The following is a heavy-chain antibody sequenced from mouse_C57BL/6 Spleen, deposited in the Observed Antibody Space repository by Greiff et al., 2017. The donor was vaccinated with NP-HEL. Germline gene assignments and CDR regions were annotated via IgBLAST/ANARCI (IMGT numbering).Heavy chain of an antibody. V-gene: IGHV1-4*01. CDR3: ARAPDGDYAD. Sequence: QVQLKQSGAELARPGASVKMSCKASGYTFPSYTMHWVKQRPGQGLEWIGYINPSSGYTQYNQKFTDKATLTADTSSSTSSMQQSSLTAVDSAVYSCARAPDGDYADWGQGTLVTGSA. D-gene: IGHD2-13*01. CDR2: INPSSGYT. J-gene: IGHJ3*01. CDR1: GYTFPSYT.